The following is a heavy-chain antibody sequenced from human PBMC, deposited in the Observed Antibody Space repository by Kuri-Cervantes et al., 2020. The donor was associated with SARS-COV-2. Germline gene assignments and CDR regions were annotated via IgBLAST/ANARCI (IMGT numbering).Heavy chain of an antibody. J-gene: IGHJ4*02. V-gene: IGHV3-30*07. D-gene: IGHD2-15*01. CDR3: ARQSCSGDTCYARPFDY. Sequence: GESLKISCAASGFTFSSYAMHWVRQAPGKGLEWVAVISYDGSNKYYADSVKGRFTISRDNSKNTLYLQMNSLRVEGTAVYYCARQSCSGDTCYARPFDYWGQGTLVTVSS. CDR2: ISYDGSNK. CDR1: GFTFSSYA.